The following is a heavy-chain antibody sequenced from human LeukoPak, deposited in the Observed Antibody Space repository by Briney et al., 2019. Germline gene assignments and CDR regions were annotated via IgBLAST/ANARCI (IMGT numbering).Heavy chain of an antibody. CDR1: GYSFTGYW. Sequence: GESLKISCKGSGYSFTGYWIGWVRQMPGKGLEWMGIIYPGDSDTRYSPSFQGQVTISADKSISTAYLQWSSPKASDTAMYYCARGTMVRGVPTLYYYYYYGMDVWGQGTTVTVSS. J-gene: IGHJ6*02. D-gene: IGHD3-10*01. CDR2: IYPGDSDT. CDR3: ARGTMVRGVPTLYYYYYYGMDV. V-gene: IGHV5-51*01.